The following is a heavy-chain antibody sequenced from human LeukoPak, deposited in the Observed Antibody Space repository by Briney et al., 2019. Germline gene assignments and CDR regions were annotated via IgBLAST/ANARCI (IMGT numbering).Heavy chain of an antibody. CDR1: GGTFSSYA. D-gene: IGHD3-10*01. V-gene: IGHV1-69*01. J-gene: IGHJ5*02. CDR3: AMLPNYYGSGSYFDP. Sequence: SVKVSCKASGGTFSSYAISWVRQAPGQGLEWMGGIIPSFGTANYAQKFQGRVTITADESTSTAYMELSGLRSEDTAVYYCAMLPNYYGSGSYFDPWGQGTLVTVSS. CDR2: IIPSFGTA.